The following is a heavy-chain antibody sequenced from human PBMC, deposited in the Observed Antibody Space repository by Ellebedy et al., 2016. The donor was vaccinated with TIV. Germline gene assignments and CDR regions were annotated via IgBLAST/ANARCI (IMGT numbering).Heavy chain of an antibody. CDR2: IFIDSTT. CDR3: ARETFNDVDLKVWGVFDI. V-gene: IGHV3-66*01. D-gene: IGHD1-1*01. CDR1: ELTVSSNY. Sequence: GESLKISCAASELTVSSNYMSWVRQAPGKGLEWVSVIFIDSTTYYADSVKGRFTISRDTSKNTLYVQMKSLRAEETAVYYCARETFNDVDLKVWGVFDIWGQGTMVTVSS. J-gene: IGHJ3*02.